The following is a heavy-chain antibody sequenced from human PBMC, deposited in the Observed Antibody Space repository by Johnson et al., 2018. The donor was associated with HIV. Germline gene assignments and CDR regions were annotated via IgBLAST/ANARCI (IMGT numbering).Heavy chain of an antibody. D-gene: IGHD3-10*01. CDR3: ARSRFREPAAFDI. V-gene: IGHV3-9*03. CDR1: GFTFDDYA. Sequence: VQLLESGGGLVQPGRSLRLSCAASGFTFDDYAMHWVRQAPGKGLECVAVISWNIGSIGYGNSLKGRFTIHIHNSKNTLYLQMGSLRAEDMAVYYCARSRFREPAAFDIWGQGTMVSVSS. CDR2: ISWNIGSI. J-gene: IGHJ3*02.